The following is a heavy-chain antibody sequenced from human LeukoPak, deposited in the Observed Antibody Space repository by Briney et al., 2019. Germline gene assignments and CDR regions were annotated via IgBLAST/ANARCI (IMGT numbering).Heavy chain of an antibody. J-gene: IGHJ4*02. CDR2: IYYSGST. D-gene: IGHD2-21*02. V-gene: IGHV4-59*08. CDR3: ARHYYDGGDYHLDY. Sequence: KPSETLSLTCTVSGGSISSYYWSWIRQPPGKGLEWIGYIYYSGSTKYNPSLKSRVTISVDMSKNQFSLKLSSVTAADAAVYYYARHYYDGGDYHLDYWGQGTLVTVSS. CDR1: GGSISSYY.